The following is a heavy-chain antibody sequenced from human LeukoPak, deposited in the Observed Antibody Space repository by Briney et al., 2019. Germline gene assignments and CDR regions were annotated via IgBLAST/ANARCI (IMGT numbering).Heavy chain of an antibody. V-gene: IGHV4-59*08. CDR1: GGSISSYY. Sequence: PSETLSLTCTVSGGSISSYYWSWIRQPPGKGLEWIGYIYYSGSTNYNPSLKSRVTISVDTSKNQFSLKLSSVTAADTAVYYCASTTATKTGYFDYWGQGTLVTVSS. D-gene: IGHD5-18*01. J-gene: IGHJ4*02. CDR3: ASTTATKTGYFDY. CDR2: IYYSGST.